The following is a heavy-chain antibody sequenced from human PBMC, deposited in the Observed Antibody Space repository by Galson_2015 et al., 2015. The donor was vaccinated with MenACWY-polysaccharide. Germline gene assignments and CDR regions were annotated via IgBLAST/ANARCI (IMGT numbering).Heavy chain of an antibody. CDR2: IFHSGTT. CDR1: DYSIRSGYF. V-gene: IGHV4-38-2*01. D-gene: IGHD1-26*01. Sequence: TLSLTCAVSDYSIRSGYFWGWIRQPPGKGLEWIASIFHSGTTYYNPSLKSRVTISVDTSKNQFSLKLSSVTAADTAVYYCARVEKYSGSFYILYWGQGTLVTVSS. J-gene: IGHJ4*02. CDR3: ARVEKYSGSFYILY.